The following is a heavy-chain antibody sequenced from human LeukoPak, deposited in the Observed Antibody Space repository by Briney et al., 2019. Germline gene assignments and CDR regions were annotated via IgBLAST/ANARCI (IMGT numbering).Heavy chain of an antibody. Sequence: GGSLRLSCAASGFTFSSYNINWVRQAPGKGLEWLSYITASGTTIYYADSVKGRFTISRDNAKNSLYLQMNSLRAEDTAVYYCVTDYDRTNGYWGQGTLVTVSS. V-gene: IGHV3-48*04. D-gene: IGHD4-17*01. CDR2: ITASGTTI. CDR3: VTDYDRTNGY. CDR1: GFTFSSYN. J-gene: IGHJ4*02.